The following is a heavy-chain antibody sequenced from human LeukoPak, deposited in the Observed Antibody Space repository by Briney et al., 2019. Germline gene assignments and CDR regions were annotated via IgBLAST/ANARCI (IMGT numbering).Heavy chain of an antibody. CDR2: IKQDGSGK. J-gene: IGHJ4*02. Sequence: PGGSLRLSCAASGFTFSSYWMSWVRQAPGKGLEWVANIKQDGSGKYYVDSVKGRFTISRDNAKNSLYLQMNSLRAEDTAVYYCVCARSGLTYYYGSGSYEDYWGQGTLVTVSS. D-gene: IGHD3-10*01. CDR3: VCARSGLTYYYGSGSYEDY. CDR1: GFTFSSYW. V-gene: IGHV3-7*01.